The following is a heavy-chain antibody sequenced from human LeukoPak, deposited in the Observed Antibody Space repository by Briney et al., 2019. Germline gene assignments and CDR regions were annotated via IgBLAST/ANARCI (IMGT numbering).Heavy chain of an antibody. CDR3: PRDVLNRCIGGICPIDD. J-gene: IGHJ4*02. CDR2: ISTYDGDT. V-gene: IGHV1-18*04. Sequence: ASVKVSCKASGYTFTRYGITWVRQAPGQGLEWMGWISTYDGDTYYAQKFQGRVTMTRDTSTTTAYMELRGLRSDATALYYCPRDVLNRCIGGICPIDDWGQGTLVTVSS. D-gene: IGHD2-15*01. CDR1: GYTFTRYG.